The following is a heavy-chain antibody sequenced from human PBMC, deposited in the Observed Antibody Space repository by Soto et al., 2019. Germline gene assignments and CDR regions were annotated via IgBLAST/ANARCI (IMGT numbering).Heavy chain of an antibody. CDR1: GGSISSSSYY. V-gene: IGHV4-39*01. J-gene: IGHJ5*02. CDR3: ARQGKITMVRGVPRFDP. CDR2: IYYSGST. Sequence: SETLSLTCTVSGGSISSSSYYWGWIRQPPGKGLEWIGSIYYSGSTYYNPSLKSRVTISVDTSKNQFSLKLSSVTAADTAVYYCARQGKITMVRGVPRFDPWGQGTLVTVSS. D-gene: IGHD3-10*01.